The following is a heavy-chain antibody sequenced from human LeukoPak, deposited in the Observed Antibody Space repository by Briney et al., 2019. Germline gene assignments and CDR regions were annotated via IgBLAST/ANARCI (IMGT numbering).Heavy chain of an antibody. CDR2: ISTYNGYT. V-gene: IGHV1-18*01. D-gene: IGHD6-19*01. Sequence: ASVKVSCKASGYTFTSYGINWVRQAPGQGLEWMGWISTYNGYTNYAQKFQGRVTMTRDTSTSTVYMELSSLRSEDTAVYYCAREAVAGTAAQPPDYWGQGTLVTVSS. CDR3: AREAVAGTAAQPPDY. CDR1: GYTFTSYG. J-gene: IGHJ4*02.